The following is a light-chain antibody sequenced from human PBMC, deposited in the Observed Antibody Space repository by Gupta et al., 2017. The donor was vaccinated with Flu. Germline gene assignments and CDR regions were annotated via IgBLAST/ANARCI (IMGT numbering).Light chain of an antibody. CDR1: QSVSSNY. Sequence: RTLSLSPGERTTLSCRASQSVSSNYFAWYQQKPGKAPRLLIYGSSKRAPDIPDRFSGSGSGTDFTLTIRRLEPEDSAVYYCQHFNSPPYIFGQGTKLEIK. CDR2: GSS. V-gene: IGKV3-20*01. CDR3: QHFNSPPYI. J-gene: IGKJ2*01.